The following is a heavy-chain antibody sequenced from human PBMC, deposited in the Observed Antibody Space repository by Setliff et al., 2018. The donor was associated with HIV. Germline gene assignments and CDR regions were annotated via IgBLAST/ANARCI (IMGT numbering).Heavy chain of an antibody. V-gene: IGHV3-48*04. D-gene: IGHD3-10*01. CDR2: IGSSGTPI. CDR1: GFSFSSYW. J-gene: IGHJ4*02. Sequence: GGSLRLSCAASGFSFSSYWMSWVRQAPGKGLEWLSYIGSSGTPIYYADSVKGRFTISRDSAKNSLNLQMNSLRAEDTAVYYCTTDEVTMVRGILHFFNYWGQGALVTVSS. CDR3: TTDEVTMVRGILHFFNY.